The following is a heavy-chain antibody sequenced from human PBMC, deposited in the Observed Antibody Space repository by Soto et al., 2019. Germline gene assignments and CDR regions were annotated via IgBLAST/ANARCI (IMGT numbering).Heavy chain of an antibody. V-gene: IGHV3-43*01. CDR3: AKSNRAGPYYFDY. Sequence: GGSLRLSCAASGFTFDDYTMHWVRQAPGKGLEWVSLISWDGGSTYYADSVKGRFTISRDNSKNSLYLQMNSLRTEDTALYYCAKSNRAGPYYFDYWGQGTLVTVSS. CDR1: GFTFDDYT. J-gene: IGHJ4*02. CDR2: ISWDGGST. D-gene: IGHD6-13*01.